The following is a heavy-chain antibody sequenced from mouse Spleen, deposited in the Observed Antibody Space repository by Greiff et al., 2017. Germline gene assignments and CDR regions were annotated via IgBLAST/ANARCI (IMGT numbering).Heavy chain of an antibody. CDR2: IYPYNGGT. D-gene: IGHD2-13*01. Sequence: VQLQQSGPELVKPGASVKISCKASGYTFTDYNMHWVKQSHGKSLEWIGYIYPYNGGTGYNQKFKSKATLTVDNSSSTAYMQFSSLTSEDSAIYYCARRGDFYWYFDVWGAGTTVTVSS. V-gene: IGHV1S29*02. CDR3: ARRGDFYWYFDV. J-gene: IGHJ1*01. CDR1: GYTFTDYN.